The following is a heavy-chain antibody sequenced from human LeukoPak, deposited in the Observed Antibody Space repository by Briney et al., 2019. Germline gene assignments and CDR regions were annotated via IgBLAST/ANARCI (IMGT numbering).Heavy chain of an antibody. J-gene: IGHJ6*02. CDR2: ISGSGGST. D-gene: IGHD6-19*01. CDR1: GFTFSSYA. Sequence: QTGGSLRLSCAASGFTFSSYAMSWVRQAPGKGLEWVSAISGSGGSTYYADSVKGRFTISRDNSKNTLYPQMNSLRAEDTAVYYCAKATPRGSGWGGDYGMDVWGQGTTVTVSS. V-gene: IGHV3-23*01. CDR3: AKATPRGSGWGGDYGMDV.